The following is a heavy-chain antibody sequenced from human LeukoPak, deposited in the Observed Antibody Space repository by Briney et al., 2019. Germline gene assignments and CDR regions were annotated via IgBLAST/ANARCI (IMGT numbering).Heavy chain of an antibody. V-gene: IGHV1-2*02. CDR1: GYTFTGYY. CDR2: INPNSGGT. J-gene: IGHJ2*01. CDR3: ARPDDLPAAINWYFDL. Sequence: GASVKVSCKASGYTFTGYYMHWVRQAPGQGLEWMGWINPNSGGTNYAQKFQGRVTMTRDTSISTAYMELSRLRSDDTAVYYCARPDDLPAAINWYFDLWGRGTLVTVSS. D-gene: IGHD2-2*01.